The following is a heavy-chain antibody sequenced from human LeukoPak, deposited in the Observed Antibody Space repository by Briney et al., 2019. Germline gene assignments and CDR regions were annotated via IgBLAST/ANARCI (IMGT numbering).Heavy chain of an antibody. V-gene: IGHV2-70*01. J-gene: IGHJ4*02. CDR2: IDWDDDK. CDR1: GGSFSGYY. Sequence: TLSLTCAVSGGSFSGYYWSWIRQPPGKALEWLALIDWDDDKYYSTSLKTRLTISKDTSKNQVVLTLTNVDPVDTATYYCARIRGSYSDYWSQGTLVTVSS. D-gene: IGHD3-16*01. CDR3: ARIRGSYSDY.